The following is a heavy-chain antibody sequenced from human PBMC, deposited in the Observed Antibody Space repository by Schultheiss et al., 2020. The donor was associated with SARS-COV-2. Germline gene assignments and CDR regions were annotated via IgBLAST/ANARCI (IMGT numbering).Heavy chain of an antibody. J-gene: IGHJ4*02. CDR1: GYTFTNYY. D-gene: IGHD2-15*01. CDR2: INPNGGGA. CDR3: ARGGREGQDYYFDY. V-gene: IGHV1-46*04. Sequence: SVKVSCKASGYTFTNYYMHWVRQAPGQGLDWMGIINPNGGGASYAQKLQGRVTMTRDTSTNTFYMEVSSLTSEDTAVYYCARGGREGQDYYFDYWGQGTLVTVSS.